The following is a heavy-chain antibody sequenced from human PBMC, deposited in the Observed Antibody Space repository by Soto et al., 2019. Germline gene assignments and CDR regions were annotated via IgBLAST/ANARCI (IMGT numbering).Heavy chain of an antibody. J-gene: IGHJ4*02. Sequence: GGSLRLSCAASGFTFSSYAMSWVRQAPGKGLKWVSAISGSGESTYYADSVKGRFTISRDNSKNTLYLQMNSLRAEDTAVYYSAKEEYSSSSRPFDYWGQGTLVTVSS. V-gene: IGHV3-23*01. CDR3: AKEEYSSSSRPFDY. CDR1: GFTFSSYA. CDR2: ISGSGEST. D-gene: IGHD6-6*01.